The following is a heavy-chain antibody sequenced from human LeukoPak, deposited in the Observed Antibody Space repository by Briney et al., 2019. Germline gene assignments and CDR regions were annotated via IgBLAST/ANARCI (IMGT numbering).Heavy chain of an antibody. CDR2: IGTAGDT. J-gene: IGHJ3*02. CDR3: ARSYGAGAFDI. Sequence: GGSLRLSCAASGFTFSSYDMHWVRQATGKGLEWVSAIGTAGDTYYPGSVKGRFTISRENAKNSLYLQMNSLRAWDTAVYYCARSYGAGAFDIWGQGTMVTVSS. D-gene: IGHD1-26*01. CDR1: GFTFSSYD. V-gene: IGHV3-13*01.